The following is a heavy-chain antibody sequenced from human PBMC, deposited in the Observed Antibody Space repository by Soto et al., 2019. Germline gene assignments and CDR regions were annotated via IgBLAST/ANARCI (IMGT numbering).Heavy chain of an antibody. V-gene: IGHV1-18*01. CDR3: ARFRVRTSNPVGTKVGMDV. CDR2: ISAYNGNT. Sequence: ASVKVSCKASGYTFTSYGISWVRQAPGQGLEWMGWISAYNGNTNYAQKLQGRVTMTTDTSTSTAYMELRSLRSEDTAVYYCARFRVRTSNPVGTKVGMDVWGQGTTVTVSS. CDR1: GYTFTSYG. D-gene: IGHD1-26*01. J-gene: IGHJ6*01.